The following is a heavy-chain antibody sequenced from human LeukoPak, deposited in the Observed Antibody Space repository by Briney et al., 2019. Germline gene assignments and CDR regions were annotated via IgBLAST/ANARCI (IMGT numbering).Heavy chain of an antibody. J-gene: IGHJ4*02. D-gene: IGHD3-22*01. Sequence: GASVKVSCKASGYTFTSYYMHWVRQAPGQGLEWMGIINPSGGSTSYAQKFQGRVTMTRDTSTSTVYMELSSLRPEDTAVYYCARSTFSDYDSSGYYPIFGYWGQGTLVTVSS. V-gene: IGHV1-46*01. CDR3: ARSTFSDYDSSGYYPIFGY. CDR2: INPSGGST. CDR1: GYTFTSYY.